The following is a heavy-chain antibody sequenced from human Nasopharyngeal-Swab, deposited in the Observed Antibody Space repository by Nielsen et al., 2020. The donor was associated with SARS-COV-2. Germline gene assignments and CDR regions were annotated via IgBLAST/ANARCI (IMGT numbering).Heavy chain of an antibody. J-gene: IGHJ6*03. CDR1: GGSFSGYY. CDR3: ARASPAYYYYYMDV. CDR2: INHSGST. Sequence: SETLSLTCAVYGGSFSGYYWSWIRQPPGKGLEWIGEINHSGSTNYNPSLKSRVTISVDTSKNQFPLKLSSVTAADTAVYYCARASPAYYYYYMDVWGKGTTVTVSS. V-gene: IGHV4-34*01.